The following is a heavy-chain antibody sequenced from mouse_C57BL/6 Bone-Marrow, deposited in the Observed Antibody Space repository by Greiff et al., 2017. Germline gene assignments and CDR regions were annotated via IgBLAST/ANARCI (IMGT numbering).Heavy chain of an antibody. Sequence: VQLQQPGAELVMPGASVKLSCKASGYTFPSYWMHWVKQRPGQGLEWIGEIDPSDSYTNYNQKFKGKSTLTVDKSSSTAYMQLSSLTSEDYAVYYCARESRQLRPYYFDDWGQGTTLTVSS. CDR1: GYTFPSYW. V-gene: IGHV1-69*01. D-gene: IGHD3-2*02. CDR3: ARESRQLRPYYFDD. CDR2: IDPSDSYT. J-gene: IGHJ2*01.